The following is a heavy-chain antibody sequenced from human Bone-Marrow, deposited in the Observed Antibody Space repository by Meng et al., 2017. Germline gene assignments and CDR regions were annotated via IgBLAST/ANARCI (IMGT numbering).Heavy chain of an antibody. D-gene: IGHD6-13*01. CDR1: GDSVSSNSAA. CDR2: TYYRSKWYN. V-gene: IGHV6-1*01. Sequence: SETLSLTCAISGDSVSSNSAAWNWIRQSPSRGLEWLGRTYYRSKWYNDYAVSVKSRITINTDTSKNQFSLQLNSVTPEDTAVYYCARDGIAAAGTPEYYYYYGMDVWGQGTSVTVSS. J-gene: IGHJ6*02. CDR3: ARDGIAAAGTPEYYYYYGMDV.